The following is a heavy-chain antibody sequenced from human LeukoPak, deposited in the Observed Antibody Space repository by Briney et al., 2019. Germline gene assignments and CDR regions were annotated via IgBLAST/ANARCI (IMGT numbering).Heavy chain of an antibody. CDR1: GFTFSNYA. J-gene: IGHJ4*02. CDR3: ARSSGWFDY. Sequence: PGGSLRLSCAASGFTFSNYAMHWVRQAPGKGLEYVSALSSNGGSTYYAISVKGGFTISRDNSKNTLYLQMDSLRTEDMAVYYCARSSGWFDYWGQGTLVTVSS. V-gene: IGHV3-64*01. CDR2: LSSNGGST. D-gene: IGHD6-19*01.